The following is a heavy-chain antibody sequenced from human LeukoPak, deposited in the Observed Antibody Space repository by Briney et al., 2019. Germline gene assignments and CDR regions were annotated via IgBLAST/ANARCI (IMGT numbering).Heavy chain of an antibody. D-gene: IGHD2-15*01. Sequence: GGSLRLSCAASGFTFSSCWMSWVRQAPGKGLEWVASIKQDGSEKYYVDSVKGLFIISRANAKNSLYLQMNSLRAEDTAVYYCASDRYCSGGSCLSSYFDYWGQGTLVTVSS. CDR3: ASDRYCSGGSCLSSYFDY. CDR1: GFTFSSCW. V-gene: IGHV3-7*01. J-gene: IGHJ4*02. CDR2: IKQDGSEK.